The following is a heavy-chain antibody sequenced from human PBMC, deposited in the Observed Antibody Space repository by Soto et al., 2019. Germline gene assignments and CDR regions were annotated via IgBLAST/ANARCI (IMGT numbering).Heavy chain of an antibody. D-gene: IGHD1-20*01. CDR1: GFTFSSYA. CDR2: ISYDGSNK. J-gene: IGHJ4*02. CDR3: ARDRYNWNQLDY. Sequence: GGSLRLSCAASGFTFSSYAMHWVRQAPGKGLEWVAVISYDGSNKYYADSVKGRFTISRDNSKNTLYLQMNSLRAEDTAVYYCARDRYNWNQLDYWGQGTLVTVSS. V-gene: IGHV3-30-3*01.